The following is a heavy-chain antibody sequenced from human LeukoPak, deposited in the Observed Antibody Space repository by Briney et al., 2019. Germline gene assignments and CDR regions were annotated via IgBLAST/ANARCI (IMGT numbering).Heavy chain of an antibody. CDR1: GFTFSSYA. V-gene: IGHV3-23*01. J-gene: IGHJ6*03. D-gene: IGHD5-24*01. CDR3: AKGLQHYYYYYMDV. CDR2: ISGSGGST. Sequence: GGSLRLSCAASGFTFSSYAMSWVRQAPGKGLEWVSAISGSGGSTYYADSVKGRFTISRDNSKNTLYLQMNSLRAEDTAVYYCAKGLQHYYYYYMDVWGKGTTVTVSS.